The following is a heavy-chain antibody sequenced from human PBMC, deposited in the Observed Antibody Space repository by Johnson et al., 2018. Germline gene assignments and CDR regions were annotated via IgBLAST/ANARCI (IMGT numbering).Heavy chain of an antibody. V-gene: IGHV3-30-3*01. CDR1: GFTFSSYA. D-gene: IGHD5/OR15-5a*01. Sequence: QVQLQESGGGVVQPGRSLRLSCAASGFTFSSYAMHWVRQAPGKGLEWVAVISYDGSNKYYTDSVKGRFTIPRDNSQNTLYLQMGSLRTEDTAVYYCATLTSVTVRQICSFDYMDVWGKGTTVIVSS. J-gene: IGHJ6*03. CDR3: ATLTSVTVRQICSFDYMDV. CDR2: ISYDGSNK.